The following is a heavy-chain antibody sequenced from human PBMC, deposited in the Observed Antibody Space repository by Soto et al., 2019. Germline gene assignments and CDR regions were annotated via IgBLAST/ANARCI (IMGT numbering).Heavy chain of an antibody. CDR1: GFSFVDYA. Sequence: EVQLAESGGGLVQPGRSLRLSCEASGFSFVDYAMHWVRQVPGQGLEWVSGISWDGGYTGYADSVKGRFTISRDNAKKALYLQMNXXRVEDTALYYCVKDEGVXXXISCKDAFDYWGQGTKVTVS. V-gene: IGHV3-9*01. J-gene: IGHJ3*01. D-gene: IGHD2-2*01. CDR2: ISWDGGYT. CDR3: VKDEGVXXXISCKDAFDY.